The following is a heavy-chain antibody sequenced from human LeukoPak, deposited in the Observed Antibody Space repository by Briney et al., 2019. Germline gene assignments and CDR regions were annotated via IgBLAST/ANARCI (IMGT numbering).Heavy chain of an antibody. D-gene: IGHD6-19*01. CDR2: ISAYNGNT. V-gene: IGHV1-18*01. Sequence: ASEKVSCKASGYTFTSYGIGWVRQAPGQGLEWMGWISAYNGNTNYAQKLQGRVTMTTDTSTSTAYMELRSLRSDDTAVYYCARDVSGYSSAWENWGQGTLVTVSS. CDR3: ARDVSGYSSAWEN. CDR1: GYTFTSYG. J-gene: IGHJ4*02.